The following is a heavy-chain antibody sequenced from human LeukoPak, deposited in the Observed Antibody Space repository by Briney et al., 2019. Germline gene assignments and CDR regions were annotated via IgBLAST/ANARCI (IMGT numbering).Heavy chain of an antibody. J-gene: IGHJ3*02. V-gene: IGHV1-69*02. D-gene: IGHD3-10*01. Sequence: GASVKVSCKASGGTFSSYTISWVRQAPGQGLEWMGRIIPILGIANYAQKFQGRVTITADKSTSTAYMELSSLRSEDTAVYYCARARAGSSDAFDIWGQGTTVTVSS. CDR1: GGTFSSYT. CDR3: ARARAGSSDAFDI. CDR2: IIPILGIA.